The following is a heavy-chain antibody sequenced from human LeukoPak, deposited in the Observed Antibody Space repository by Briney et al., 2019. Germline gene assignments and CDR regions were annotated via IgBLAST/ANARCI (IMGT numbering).Heavy chain of an antibody. Sequence: NHGESLKISCKGSGYSFTSHWIGWVRQMPGKGLEWMGIIYPGDSDTRYSPSFQGQVTISADKSISTAYLQWSSLKASDTAMYYCARSCRDGYRDFDYWGQGTLVTVSS. CDR2: IYPGDSDT. J-gene: IGHJ4*02. CDR3: ARSCRDGYRDFDY. D-gene: IGHD5-24*01. V-gene: IGHV5-51*01. CDR1: GYSFTSHW.